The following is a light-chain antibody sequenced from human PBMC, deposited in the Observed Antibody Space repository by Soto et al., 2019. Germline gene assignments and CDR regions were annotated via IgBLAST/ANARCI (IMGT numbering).Light chain of an antibody. CDR3: QQYGRSPTT. CDR2: CAS. J-gene: IGKJ1*01. V-gene: IGKV3-20*01. Sequence: EMVLTQSPATLSLSPGERATLSCRASQNFGSGYLAWYRQIRGQAPRILIYCASSSANGIPDRFSGSGSGTDVTLTISRLEPEDVAVYYCQQYGRSPTTFGQGTKVDIK. CDR1: QNFGSGY.